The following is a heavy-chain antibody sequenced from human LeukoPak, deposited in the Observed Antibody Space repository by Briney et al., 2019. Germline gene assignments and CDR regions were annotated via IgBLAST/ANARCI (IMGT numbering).Heavy chain of an antibody. J-gene: IGHJ6*03. CDR1: GFTFDDYA. CDR3: AKGKYCSSTSCYAALASYMDV. V-gene: IGHV3-9*01. Sequence: GGSLRLSCAASGFTFDDYAMHWVRQAPGKGLEWVSGISWNSGSIDYADSVKGRFTISRDNAKNSLYLQMNSLRAEDTALYYCAKGKYCSSTSCYAALASYMDVWGKGTTVTISS. D-gene: IGHD2-2*01. CDR2: ISWNSGSI.